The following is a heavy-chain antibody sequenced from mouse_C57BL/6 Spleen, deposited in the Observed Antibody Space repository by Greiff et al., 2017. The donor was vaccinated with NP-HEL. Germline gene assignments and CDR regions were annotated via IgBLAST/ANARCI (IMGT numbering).Heavy chain of an antibody. CDR3: KALYFDV. CDR2: YPGSGNTY. J-gene: IGHJ1*03. V-gene: IGHV1-83*01. CDR1: YTFTDYYM. Sequence: VQLKESGPELVKPGASVKMSCKASGYTFTDYYMHWVKQKPGKGLEWIGEIYPGSGNTYYNEKFKGKATLTADTSSSTAYMQLSSLTSEDSAVYFCAKALYFDVWGTGTTVTVSS.